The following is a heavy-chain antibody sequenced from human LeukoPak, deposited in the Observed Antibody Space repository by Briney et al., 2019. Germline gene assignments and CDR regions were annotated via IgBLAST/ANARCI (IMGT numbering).Heavy chain of an antibody. V-gene: IGHV4-34*01. D-gene: IGHD3-10*01. J-gene: IGHJ4*02. Sequence: SETLSLTCGVSSEFFSGYYWGWIRQPPGKGLEWIGDINDSGTTKYNPTLKSRVTISIDSSKRQFSLKVKSVTAADTAVYYCARLPLGAFGEVLNFDYWGQGTPVTVSS. CDR1: SEFFSGYY. CDR2: INDSGTT. CDR3: ARLPLGAFGEVLNFDY.